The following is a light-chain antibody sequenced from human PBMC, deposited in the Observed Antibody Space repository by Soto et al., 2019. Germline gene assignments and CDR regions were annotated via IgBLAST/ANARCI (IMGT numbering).Light chain of an antibody. CDR2: LGS. J-gene: IGKJ1*01. CDR1: QSLLHSNGYNY. Sequence: DIVMTQSPLSLPVTPGEPASISCRSSQSLLHSNGYNYLDWYLQKPGQSPQPLIYLGSNRASGVPDRFSGSGSGTDFTLKISRVEAEDVGVYYCMQALQTWTFGQGTKVDIK. CDR3: MQALQTWT. V-gene: IGKV2-28*01.